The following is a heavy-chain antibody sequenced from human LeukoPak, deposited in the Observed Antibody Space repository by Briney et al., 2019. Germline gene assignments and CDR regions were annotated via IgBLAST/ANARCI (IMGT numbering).Heavy chain of an antibody. D-gene: IGHD2-8*02. Sequence: SETLSLTCTVSGGSISSYYWSWIRQPPGKGLELIGYIYYSGSTNYNPSLKSRVTISVDTSKNQFSLKLSSVTAADTAVYYCARHLISTGYFDYWGQGTLVTVSS. J-gene: IGHJ4*02. CDR3: ARHLISTGYFDY. CDR1: GGSISSYY. V-gene: IGHV4-59*01. CDR2: IYYSGST.